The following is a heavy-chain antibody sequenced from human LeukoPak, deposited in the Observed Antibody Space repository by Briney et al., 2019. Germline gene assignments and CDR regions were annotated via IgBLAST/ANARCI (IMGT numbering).Heavy chain of an antibody. V-gene: IGHV4-4*07. Sequence: PPETLSLTCTVSGGFISSYYWSWIRQPAGKGLEWIGRIYTSGSTNYNPSLKSRVTMSVDTSKNQFSLKLSSVTAADTAVYYCARDLDYGDYAYYYYGMDVWGQGTTVTVSS. CDR1: GGFISSYY. D-gene: IGHD4-17*01. CDR2: IYTSGST. CDR3: ARDLDYGDYAYYYYGMDV. J-gene: IGHJ6*02.